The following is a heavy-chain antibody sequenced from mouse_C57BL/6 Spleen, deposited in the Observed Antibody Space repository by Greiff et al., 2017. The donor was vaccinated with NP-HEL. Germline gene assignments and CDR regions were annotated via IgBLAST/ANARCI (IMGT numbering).Heavy chain of an antibody. D-gene: IGHD2-4*01. CDR3: ARESDDYDAGPGFAY. Sequence: EVQLQQSGPELVKPGASVKIPCKASGYTFTDYNMDWVKQSHGKSLEWIGDINPNNGGTIYNQKFKGKATLTVDKSSSTAYMELRSLTSEDTAVYYCARESDDYDAGPGFAYWGQGTLVTVSA. J-gene: IGHJ3*01. V-gene: IGHV1-18*01. CDR2: INPNNGGT. CDR1: GYTFTDYN.